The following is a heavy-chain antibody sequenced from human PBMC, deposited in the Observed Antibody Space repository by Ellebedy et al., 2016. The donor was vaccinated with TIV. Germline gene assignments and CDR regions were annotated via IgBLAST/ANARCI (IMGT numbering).Heavy chain of an antibody. CDR3: ARASFYDVDLSGWYFDL. Sequence: GGSLRLSCAASKFTVSYNYMNWVRQAPGKGLEWLSVIYTDDPTYYADSVKGRFTISRDNSKNTLYLQMNSLRTEDTSVYYCARASFYDVDLSGWYFDLWGRGTLVTVSS. J-gene: IGHJ2*01. CDR2: IYTDDPT. D-gene: IGHD3-10*02. V-gene: IGHV3-66*01. CDR1: KFTVSYNY.